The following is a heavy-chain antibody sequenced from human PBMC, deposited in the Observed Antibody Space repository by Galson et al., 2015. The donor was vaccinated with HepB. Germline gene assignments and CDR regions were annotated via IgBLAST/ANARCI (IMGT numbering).Heavy chain of an antibody. CDR2: VIAFAGIV. D-gene: IGHD3-16*01. V-gene: IGHV1-69*04. Sequence: SVKVSCKASGGTFSSFTITWVRQAPGQGLEWMGRVIAFAGIVNYAQNFQQGRVTITADKSTDTAYMDLSSLRYEDTAVYYCAREGDHYGLDVWGQGTTVTVSS. CDR3: AREGDHYGLDV. J-gene: IGHJ6*02. CDR1: GGTFSSFT.